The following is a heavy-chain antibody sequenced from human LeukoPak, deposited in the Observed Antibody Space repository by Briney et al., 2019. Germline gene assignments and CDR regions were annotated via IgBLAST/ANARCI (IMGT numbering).Heavy chain of an antibody. CDR2: ISGSGGST. Sequence: GGSLRLSCAASGFTFSSYAMSWVRQAPGKGLEWVSAISGSGGSTYYPDSVKGRFTISRDNSKNTLYLQMNSLRAEDTAVYYCAKEGGGYYDSSGYYDFDYWGQGTLVTVSS. CDR1: GFTFSSYA. V-gene: IGHV3-23*01. J-gene: IGHJ4*02. D-gene: IGHD3-22*01. CDR3: AKEGGGYYDSSGYYDFDY.